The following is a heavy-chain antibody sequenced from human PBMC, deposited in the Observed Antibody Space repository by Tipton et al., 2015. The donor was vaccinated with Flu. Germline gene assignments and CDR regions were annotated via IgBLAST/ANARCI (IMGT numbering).Heavy chain of an antibody. D-gene: IGHD1-26*01. CDR2: IYPYDSDT. V-gene: IGHV5-51*01. CDR1: GYTFTTSW. Sequence: QLVQSGAEVKKPGESLKISCKGSGYTFTTSWIVWVRQMPGKGLEWMWIIYPYDSDTRYSPSFQGQVTISVDKSISTAYLQWNRLTASDTAIYYCAGGRELGPADYWGQGTPVTVSS. CDR3: AGGRELGPADY. J-gene: IGHJ4*02.